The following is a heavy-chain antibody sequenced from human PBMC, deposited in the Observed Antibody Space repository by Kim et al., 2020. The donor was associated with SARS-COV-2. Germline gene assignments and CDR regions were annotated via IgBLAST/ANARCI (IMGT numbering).Heavy chain of an antibody. Sequence: ASVTVSCKASGYTFTGYYMHWVRQAPGQGLEWMGRVNPNSGDTNYAQNFQGRVTMTSDTSITTAYMELSRLRSDDTAIYYFARPYCTNLVCSFAIWGQGT. CDR1: GYTFTGYY. CDR2: VNPNSGDT. CDR3: ARPYCTNLVCSFAI. D-gene: IGHD2-8*01. V-gene: IGHV1-2*06. J-gene: IGHJ3*02.